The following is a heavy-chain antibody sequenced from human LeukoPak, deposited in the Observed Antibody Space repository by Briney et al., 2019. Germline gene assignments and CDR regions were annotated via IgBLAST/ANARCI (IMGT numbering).Heavy chain of an antibody. V-gene: IGHV4-39*01. J-gene: IGHJ4*02. Sequence: SETLSLTCDVSGGSISTGNYWWGWLRQPPGKGLEWIGIIFHTGKTHDNPSLRGRVSMSVDTSKNQFSLGLSAVTAADTAVYYCARQMGVGVWALDYWGQGALVTVSS. CDR2: IFHTGKT. CDR1: GGSISTGNYW. CDR3: ARQMGVGVWALDY. D-gene: IGHD3-16*01.